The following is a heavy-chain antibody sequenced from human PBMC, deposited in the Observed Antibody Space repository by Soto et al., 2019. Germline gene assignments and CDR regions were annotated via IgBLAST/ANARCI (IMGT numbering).Heavy chain of an antibody. CDR1: EGTFSSYA. J-gene: IGHJ4*02. D-gene: IGHD6-13*01. V-gene: IGHV1-69*12. CDR2: IIPIFGTA. CDR3: ARVLAAAAPY. Sequence: QVQLVQSGLEGKKPGSSVKVSCKASEGTFSSYATTWVRQAPGQGLEWMGGIIPIFGTANYAQKFQGRVTITADESTSTAYMELSSLRSEDTAVYYCARVLAAAAPYWGQGTLVTVSS.